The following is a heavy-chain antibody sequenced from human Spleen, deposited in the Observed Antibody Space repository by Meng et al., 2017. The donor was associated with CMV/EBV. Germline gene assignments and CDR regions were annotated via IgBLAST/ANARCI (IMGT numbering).Heavy chain of an antibody. J-gene: IGHJ4*02. CDR3: ARAGGYASPLDY. CDR2: IYYSGST. D-gene: IGHD2-8*02. CDR1: GYSISSGYY. Sequence: SETLSLTCTVSGYSISSGYYWGWIRQPPGKGLEWIGNIYYSGSTNYNPSLKSRVTISVDTSKNQFSLKLSSVTAADTAVYYCARAGGYASPLDYWGQGTLVTVSS. V-gene: IGHV4-38-2*02.